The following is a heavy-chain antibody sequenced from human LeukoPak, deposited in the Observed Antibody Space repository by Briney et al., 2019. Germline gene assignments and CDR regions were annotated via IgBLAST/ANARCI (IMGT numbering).Heavy chain of an antibody. Sequence: GASVKVSCKXSGYTFTSYDINWVRQATGQGLEWMGWMNPNSGNTGYAQKFQGRVTITRNTSISTAYMELSSLRSEDTAVYYCARGTSPRYGDYINWFDPWGQGTLVTVSS. CDR3: ARGTSPRYGDYINWFDP. V-gene: IGHV1-8*03. J-gene: IGHJ5*02. D-gene: IGHD4-17*01. CDR1: GYTFTSYD. CDR2: MNPNSGNT.